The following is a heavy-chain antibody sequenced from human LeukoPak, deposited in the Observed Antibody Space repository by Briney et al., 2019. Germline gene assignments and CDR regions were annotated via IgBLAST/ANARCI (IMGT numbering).Heavy chain of an antibody. CDR2: IYTSGST. Sequence: SSETLSLTCTVSGGSISSYYWSWIRQPPGKGLEWIGYIYTSGSTNYNPSLKSRVTMSLDTSRNQFSLKLSSVTAADTAVYYCATQGLGDRSGHSWFDPWGQGTLVTVSS. V-gene: IGHV4-4*09. D-gene: IGHD3-22*01. J-gene: IGHJ5*02. CDR1: GGSISSYY. CDR3: ATQGLGDRSGHSWFDP.